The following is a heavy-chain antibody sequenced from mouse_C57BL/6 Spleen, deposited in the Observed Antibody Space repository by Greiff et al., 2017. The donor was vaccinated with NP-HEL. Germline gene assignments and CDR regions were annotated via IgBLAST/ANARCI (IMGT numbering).Heavy chain of an antibody. Sequence: VHVKQSGPVLVKPGASVKMSCKASGYTFTDYYMNWVKQSHGKSLEWIGVINPYNGGTSYNQKFKGKATLTVDKSSSTAYMELNSLTSEDSAVYYCASSPSDYYGSSYEGGYWGQGTTLTVSS. CDR2: INPYNGGT. J-gene: IGHJ2*01. CDR3: ASSPSDYYGSSYEGGY. V-gene: IGHV1-19*01. D-gene: IGHD1-1*01. CDR1: GYTFTDYY.